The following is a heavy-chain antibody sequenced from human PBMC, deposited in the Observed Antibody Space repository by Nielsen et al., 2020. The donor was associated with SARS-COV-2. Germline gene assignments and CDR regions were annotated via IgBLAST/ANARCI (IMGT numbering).Heavy chain of an antibody. V-gene: IGHV3-7*01. D-gene: IGHD2-2*03. CDR3: ARDLAIVVVPAANDGMDV. CDR2: IKEDGTEN. Sequence: ESLKPSRAASGFTFSSHWMTSVPHAPGKGLGLVANIKEDGTENYYVDSLKGRFTISRDNAKNSLYLQMNSLRDEDTAVYYCARDLAIVVVPAANDGMDVWGQGTTVTVSS. J-gene: IGHJ6*02. CDR1: GFTFSSHW.